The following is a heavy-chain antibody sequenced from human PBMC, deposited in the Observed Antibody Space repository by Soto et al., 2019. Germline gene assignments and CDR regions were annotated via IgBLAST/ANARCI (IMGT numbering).Heavy chain of an antibody. V-gene: IGHV3-33*01. CDR1: GFIYNDYG. Sequence: QVQLLESGGGVVQPGGSLRLSCTASGFIYNDYGMNWVRQSPGKGLEWVAVIWHDGSDEHYADSVKGRFTISRDNSKNMLYLLMNSLRAEDTAVYYCARVPMTRVTRWTWFDPWGQGTLVTVSS. CDR2: IWHDGSDE. CDR3: ARVPMTRVTRWTWFDP. J-gene: IGHJ5*02. D-gene: IGHD4-17*01.